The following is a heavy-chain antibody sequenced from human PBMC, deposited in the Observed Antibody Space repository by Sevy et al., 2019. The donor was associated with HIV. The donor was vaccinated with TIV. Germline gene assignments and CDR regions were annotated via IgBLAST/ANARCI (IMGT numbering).Heavy chain of an antibody. V-gene: IGHV4-39*01. D-gene: IGHD5-18*01. CDR2: IYYTGTT. CDR3: ARPESLQYNYAFGS. Sequence: SETLSLICSVSGGSISSSSYYWGWVRQPPGKGLEWVGSIYYTGTTYYNPSLKSRVTISKDRSKNQLSLKLSSVTAADTAVYHCARPESLQYNYAFGSWGPGTLVTVSS. CDR1: GGSISSSSYY. J-gene: IGHJ4*02.